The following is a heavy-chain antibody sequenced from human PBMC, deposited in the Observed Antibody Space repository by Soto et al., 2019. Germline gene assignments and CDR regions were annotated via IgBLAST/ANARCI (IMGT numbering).Heavy chain of an antibody. Sequence: QVQLVESEGGVVQPGRSLRLSCAASGFTFSSYGMHWVRQAPGKGLEWVAVIWYDGSNKYYADSVKGRFTISRDNSKNTLYLQMNSLRAEDTAVYYCAREGYYYDSSGYYSDYWGQGTLVTVSS. CDR2: IWYDGSNK. J-gene: IGHJ4*02. CDR1: GFTFSSYG. D-gene: IGHD3-22*01. CDR3: AREGYYYDSSGYYSDY. V-gene: IGHV3-33*01.